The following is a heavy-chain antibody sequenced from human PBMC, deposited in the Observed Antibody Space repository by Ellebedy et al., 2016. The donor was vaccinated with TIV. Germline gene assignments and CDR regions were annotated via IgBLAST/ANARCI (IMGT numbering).Heavy chain of an antibody. CDR2: IIPIFGTA. D-gene: IGHD6-19*01. V-gene: IGHV1-69*13. CDR1: GGTFSSYA. Sequence: SVKVSXKASGGTFSSYAISWVRQAPGQGLEWMGGIIPIFGTANYAQKFQGRVTITADESTSTAYMELSSLRSGDTAVYYCATKGYSSGWVSDYWGQGTLVTVSS. J-gene: IGHJ4*02. CDR3: ATKGYSSGWVSDY.